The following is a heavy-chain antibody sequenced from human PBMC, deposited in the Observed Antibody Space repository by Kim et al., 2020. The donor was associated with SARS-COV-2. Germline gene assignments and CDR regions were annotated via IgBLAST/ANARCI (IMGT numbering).Heavy chain of an antibody. Sequence: SETLSLTCAVYGGSFSGYYWSWIRQPPGKGLEWIGEITHSGSTNYNPSLKSRVTISVDTSKNQFSLKLSSVTAADTAVYYCAQDRGDDHGDQRLDYWGQGTLVTVSS. J-gene: IGHJ4*02. CDR1: GGSFSGYY. D-gene: IGHD4-17*01. V-gene: IGHV4-34*01. CDR2: ITHSGST. CDR3: AQDRGDDHGDQRLDY.